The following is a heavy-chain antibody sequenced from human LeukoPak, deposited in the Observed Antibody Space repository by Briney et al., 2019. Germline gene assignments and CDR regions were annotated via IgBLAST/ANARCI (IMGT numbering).Heavy chain of an antibody. J-gene: IGHJ4*02. CDR1: GGSISNYY. CDR2: IYYSGTT. CDR3: ARGRTFDN. Sequence: SETLSLTCPVSGGSISNYYYWTWIRQPPGKGLEWIGYIYYSGTTNYNPSLKSRVTISVDTSKNQFSLRLSSVTAADTAVYYCARGRTFDNWGQGTLVTVSS. V-gene: IGHV4-59*01.